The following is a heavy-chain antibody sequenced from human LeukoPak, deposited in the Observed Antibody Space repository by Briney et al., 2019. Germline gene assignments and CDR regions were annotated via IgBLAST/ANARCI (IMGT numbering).Heavy chain of an antibody. CDR2: ISSSSSYI. CDR1: GFTFSSYS. J-gene: IGHJ4*02. Sequence: GGSLRLSCAASGFTFSSYSMNWVRQAPGKGLEWVSSISSSSSYIYYADSVKGRFTISRDNAKNSLYLQMNSLRAEDTAVYYCARGGGSDYYDSSGYSDYWGQGTLVTVSS. D-gene: IGHD3-22*01. CDR3: ARGGGSDYYDSSGYSDY. V-gene: IGHV3-21*01.